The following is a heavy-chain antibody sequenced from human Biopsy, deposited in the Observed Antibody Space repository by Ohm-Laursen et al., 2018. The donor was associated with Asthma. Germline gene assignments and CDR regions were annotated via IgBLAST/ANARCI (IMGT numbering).Heavy chain of an antibody. CDR1: GFTFSSYA. D-gene: IGHD3-3*01. CDR3: AKRRGYSDLTDFDH. CDR2: ISGSGGST. Sequence: SLRLSCAASGFTFSSYAMSWVRQAPGKGLEWVSAISGSGGSTYYADSVKGRFTISRDNAKSTLYLQMNRLRTDDTAVYYCAKRRGYSDLTDFDHWGQGTLVTASS. J-gene: IGHJ4*02. V-gene: IGHV3-23*01.